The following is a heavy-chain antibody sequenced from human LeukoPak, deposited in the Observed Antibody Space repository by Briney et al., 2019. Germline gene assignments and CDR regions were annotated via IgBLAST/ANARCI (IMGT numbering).Heavy chain of an antibody. CDR3: ATRPNSGRPFGDAFDI. Sequence: GASVKVSCKVSGYTLTELSMHWVRQAPGKGLEWMGGFDPEDGKTIYAQKFQGRVTMTEDTSTDTAYMELSSLRSEDTAVYYCATRPNSGRPFGDAFDIWGQGTMVTVSS. CDR1: GYTLTELS. D-gene: IGHD1-26*01. CDR2: FDPEDGKT. V-gene: IGHV1-24*01. J-gene: IGHJ3*02.